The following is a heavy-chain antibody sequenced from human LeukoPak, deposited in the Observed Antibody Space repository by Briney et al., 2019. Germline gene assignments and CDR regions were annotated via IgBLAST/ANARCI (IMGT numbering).Heavy chain of an antibody. Sequence: GGSLRLSCAASGFTFSSYWISWVRQAPGKGLEWVANIKQDGSEKYYVDSVKGRFTISRDNAKNSLYLQMNSLRAEDTAVYYCARDFTAAGLAYWGQGTLVTVSS. CDR2: IKQDGSEK. CDR3: ARDFTAAGLAY. J-gene: IGHJ4*02. CDR1: GFTFSSYW. D-gene: IGHD6-13*01. V-gene: IGHV3-7*01.